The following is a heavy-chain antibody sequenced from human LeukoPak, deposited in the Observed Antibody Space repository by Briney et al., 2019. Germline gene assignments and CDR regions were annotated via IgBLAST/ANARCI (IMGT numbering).Heavy chain of an antibody. CDR1: GGSISSGSYY. Sequence: SETLSLTCTVSGGSISSGSYYWSWIRQPAGKGLEWIGRIYTSGSTNYNPSLKSRVTISVDTSKNQFSLKLSSVTAADTAVYYCARADDSSGYYPSAYWGQGTLVTVSS. D-gene: IGHD3-22*01. V-gene: IGHV4-61*02. CDR2: IYTSGST. CDR3: ARADDSSGYYPSAY. J-gene: IGHJ4*02.